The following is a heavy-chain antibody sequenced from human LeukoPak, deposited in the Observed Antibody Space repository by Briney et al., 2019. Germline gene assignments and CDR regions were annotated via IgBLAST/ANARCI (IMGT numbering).Heavy chain of an antibody. V-gene: IGHV3-23*01. CDR2: ISGSGGST. CDR3: AKDSRWFGESPFDY. CDR1: GFTFSSYA. J-gene: IGHJ4*02. D-gene: IGHD3-10*01. Sequence: GGSPRLSCAASGFTFSSYAMSWVRQAPGKGLEWVSAISGSGGSTYYADSVKGRFTISRDNSKNTLYLQMNSLRAEDTAVYYCAKDSRWFGESPFDYWGQGTLVTVSS.